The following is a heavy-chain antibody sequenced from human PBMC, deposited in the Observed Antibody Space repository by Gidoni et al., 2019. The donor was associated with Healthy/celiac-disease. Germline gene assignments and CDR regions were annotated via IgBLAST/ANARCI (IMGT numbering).Heavy chain of an antibody. Sequence: QLQLQESGPGLVKPSETLSPTCTVSGGSISSSSYYWGWIRQPPGKGLGWIGSIYYSGSTYYNPSLKSRVTISVDTAKNQFSLKLSSVTAADTAGYYCARRTSTITMVRGSEVDYWGQGTLVTVSS. V-gene: IGHV4-39*01. D-gene: IGHD3-10*01. CDR2: IYYSGST. CDR1: GGSISSSSYY. CDR3: ARRTSTITMVRGSEVDY. J-gene: IGHJ4*02.